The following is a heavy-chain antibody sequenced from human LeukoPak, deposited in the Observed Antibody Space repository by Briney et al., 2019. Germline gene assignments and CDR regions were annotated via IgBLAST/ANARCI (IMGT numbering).Heavy chain of an antibody. V-gene: IGHV3-23*01. CDR1: GFTFSSYA. D-gene: IGHD1-26*01. CDR3: AKRAASGNYFFDY. CDR2: ISSSGGSS. Sequence: GGSLRLSCAASGFTFSSYAISWVRQAPGKELEWVSAISSSGGSSYYADSVKGRFTISRDNSKNTLYLQMNSLRAEDTALYYCAKRAASGNYFFDYWGQGTLVTVSS. J-gene: IGHJ4*02.